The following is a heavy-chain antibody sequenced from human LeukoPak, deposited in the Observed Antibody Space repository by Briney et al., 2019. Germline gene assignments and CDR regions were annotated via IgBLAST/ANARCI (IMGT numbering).Heavy chain of an antibody. D-gene: IGHD4-17*01. CDR3: ARDWDGDLDY. V-gene: IGHV3-7*01. Sequence: PGGSLRLSCAASGFTLGSYWMAWVRQAPGKGLEWVANINQDGGAKFYVDSVKGRFTISRDNAKNSLYLQMNSLRAEDTAVYYCARDWDGDLDYWGQGTLVTVSS. J-gene: IGHJ4*02. CDR1: GFTLGSYW. CDR2: INQDGGAK.